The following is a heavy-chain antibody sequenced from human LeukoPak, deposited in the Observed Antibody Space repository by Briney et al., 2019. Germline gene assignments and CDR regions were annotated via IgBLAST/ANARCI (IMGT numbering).Heavy chain of an antibody. CDR3: ARGDYEH. CDR2: ISYDGSNK. Sequence: GRSLRLSCAASGFTFSSYAMHWVRQAPGKGLEWVAVISYDGSNKYYADSVKGRFTISRDNSKNTLYLQMNSLRAEDTAVFYCARGDYEHWGQGTLVTVSS. J-gene: IGHJ1*01. D-gene: IGHD4-17*01. V-gene: IGHV3-30*01. CDR1: GFTFSSYA.